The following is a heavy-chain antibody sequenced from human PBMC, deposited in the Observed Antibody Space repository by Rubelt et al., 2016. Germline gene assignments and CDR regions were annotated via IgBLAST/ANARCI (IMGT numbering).Heavy chain of an antibody. CDR3: TTATTATTVSFY. CDR1: GFTFSDHY. Sequence: GGGLVQPGESLRLSCVASGFTFSDHYMDWVRQAPGKGLEWVGRTRNKANGYTTEYAASVRGRFTISRDDSKNTLYLQMNSLKTEDTAVYYCTTATTATTVSFYWGQGTLVTVSS. D-gene: IGHD1-1*01. CDR2: TRNKANGYTT. J-gene: IGHJ4*02. V-gene: IGHV3-72*01.